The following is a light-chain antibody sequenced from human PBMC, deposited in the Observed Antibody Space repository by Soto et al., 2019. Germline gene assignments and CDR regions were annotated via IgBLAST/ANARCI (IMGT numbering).Light chain of an antibody. J-gene: IGKJ4*01. CDR3: QQSHSTPLT. CDR1: QSISNY. Sequence: DIQMTQSPSSLSASVGDRVSITCRASQSISNYLNWYQQKPGTAPKLLIYTASSLQSGVPSRFSGSGSGTDFTLTISSLRPEDFATYYCQQSHSTPLTFGGGTKVEIK. CDR2: TAS. V-gene: IGKV1-39*01.